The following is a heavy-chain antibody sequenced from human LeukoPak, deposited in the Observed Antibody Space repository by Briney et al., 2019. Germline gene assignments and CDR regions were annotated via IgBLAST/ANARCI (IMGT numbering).Heavy chain of an antibody. CDR1: GFTFNSYG. J-gene: IGHJ4*02. CDR3: SRLLCNTFYYDSGSYLDY. V-gene: IGHV3-33*01. Sequence: TGGSLRLSCAASGFTFNSYGMHWVRQAPGKGLEWVAFIWYDGSNKYYADSVKGRFTISRDNSENTLYLQMDSLRAEDSAVYYCSRLLCNTFYYDSGSYLDYWGRGTLVTVSS. CDR2: IWYDGSNK. D-gene: IGHD3-10*01.